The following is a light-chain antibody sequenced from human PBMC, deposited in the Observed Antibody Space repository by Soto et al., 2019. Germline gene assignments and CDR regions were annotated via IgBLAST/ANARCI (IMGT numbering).Light chain of an antibody. CDR1: QSLLHSNGYNS. Sequence: DIVMTQSPLSLPVTPGEPASISCRSSQSLLHSNGYNSLNWYLQKPGQSPQLLTYLGSNRASGVPARFSGCGSGTDSTLKNSRVVAEDVGVYYCMQALQTPPYTFGQGTKLVIK. J-gene: IGKJ2*01. V-gene: IGKV2-28*01. CDR3: MQALQTPPYT. CDR2: LGS.